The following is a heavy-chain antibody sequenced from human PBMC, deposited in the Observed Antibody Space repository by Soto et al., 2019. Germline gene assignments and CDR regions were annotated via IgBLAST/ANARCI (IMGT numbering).Heavy chain of an antibody. J-gene: IGHJ6*02. Sequence: ASVKVSCKASGYTFTGYYMHWVRQAPGQGLEWMGWINPNSGGTNYAQKFQGWVTMTRDTSISTAYMELGRLRSDDTAVYYCARGGRIAAAGTKYYGMDVWGQGTTVTVSS. D-gene: IGHD6-13*01. CDR1: GYTFTGYY. CDR2: INPNSGGT. CDR3: ARGGRIAAAGTKYYGMDV. V-gene: IGHV1-2*04.